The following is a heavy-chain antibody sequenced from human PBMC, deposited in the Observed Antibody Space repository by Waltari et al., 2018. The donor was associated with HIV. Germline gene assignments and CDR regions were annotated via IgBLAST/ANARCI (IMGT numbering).Heavy chain of an antibody. V-gene: IGHV3-21*01. CDR3: ARDVGYCSSTSCPNNWFDP. Sequence: EVQLVESGGGLVKPGGSLRLSCAASGFTFSSYNMNWVRKAPGKGLELVSSISSSSSYIYYADSVKGRFTISRDNAKNSLYLQMNSLRAEDTAVYYCARDVGYCSSTSCPNNWFDPWGQGTLVTVSS. CDR1: GFTFSSYN. J-gene: IGHJ5*02. D-gene: IGHD2-2*01. CDR2: ISSSSSYI.